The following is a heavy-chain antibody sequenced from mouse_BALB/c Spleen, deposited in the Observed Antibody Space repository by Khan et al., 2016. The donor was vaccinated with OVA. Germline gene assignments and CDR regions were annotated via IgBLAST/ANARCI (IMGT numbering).Heavy chain of an antibody. J-gene: IGHJ3*01. D-gene: IGHD4-1*01. CDR2: ISSGGDYT. CDR3: ASHLTGSFAY. Sequence: EVELVESGGDLVKPGGSLKLSCAASGSIFSSYSMSWVRQTPDKRLEWVATISSGGDYTYYPDNVKGRFTISRDNAKNTLYLQMNSLKSEDTAMYYCASHLTGSFAYWGQGTLVTVSA. CDR1: GSIFSSYS. V-gene: IGHV5-6*01.